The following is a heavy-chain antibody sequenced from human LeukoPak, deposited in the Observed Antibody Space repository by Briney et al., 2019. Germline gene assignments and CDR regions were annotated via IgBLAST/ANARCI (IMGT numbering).Heavy chain of an antibody. D-gene: IGHD6-19*01. Sequence: GGSLRLSCAASGFTVSGSAMHWVRQASGKGLEWLGRVRSKGYNYATAYGASVKDRFIISRDDSKSTAYLQMSSLKSEDTAVYYCATLGENSGWYPDHWGQGTLVTVSS. V-gene: IGHV3-73*01. CDR1: GFTVSGSA. CDR2: VRSKGYNYAT. CDR3: ATLGENSGWYPDH. J-gene: IGHJ4*02.